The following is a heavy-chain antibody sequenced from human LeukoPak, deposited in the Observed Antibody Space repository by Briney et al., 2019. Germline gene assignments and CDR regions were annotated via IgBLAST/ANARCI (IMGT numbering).Heavy chain of an antibody. CDR3: ARSKAHLSTSWYGNWFDP. J-gene: IGHJ5*02. CDR2: IYHSGDT. D-gene: IGHD2-2*01. CDR1: GYSVSRGFY. V-gene: IGHV4-38-2*02. Sequence: PSETLSLTCTVSGYSVSRGFYWGWIRQPPGKGLEWIASIYHSGDTYYNPSLRSRVTISLDTSKNQLSLKLSSVTAADTAVYYCARSKAHLSTSWYGNWFDPWGQGTLVTVSS.